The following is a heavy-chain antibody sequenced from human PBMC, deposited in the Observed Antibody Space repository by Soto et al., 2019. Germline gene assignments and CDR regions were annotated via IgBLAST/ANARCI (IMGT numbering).Heavy chain of an antibody. J-gene: IGHJ6*03. V-gene: IGHV1-69*02. CDR2: IIPVLNIT. CDR3: ARGVWVTHGGMNYYYYYMDV. Sequence: QVQLVQSGAEVQKPGSSLRVSCEASGGTLSSYTFNWVRQAPGQGLEWMGRIIPVLNITNYAQNFKGRVTITADKSTSTVYMELSSLRSDDSAIYYCARGVWVTHGGMNYYYYYMDVWGKGSTVTVSS. D-gene: IGHD2-21*02. CDR1: GGTLSSYT.